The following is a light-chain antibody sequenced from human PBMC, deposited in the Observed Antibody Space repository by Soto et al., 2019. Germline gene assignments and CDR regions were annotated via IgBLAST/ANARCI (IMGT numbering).Light chain of an antibody. CDR2: EVS. CDR3: ASFTTISTRV. V-gene: IGLV2-14*01. Sequence: QSALTQPASVSGSPGQSITISCTGSSSDVGGYNYVSWYQQHPGKAPKLMIYEVSNRPSGISNRFSGSKSGNTASLTLSGLQAEDEADYYCASFTTISTRVFGTGTKLTVL. J-gene: IGLJ1*01. CDR1: SSDVGGYNY.